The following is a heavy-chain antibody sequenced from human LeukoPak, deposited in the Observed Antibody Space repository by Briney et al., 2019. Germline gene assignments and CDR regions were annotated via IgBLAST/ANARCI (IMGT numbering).Heavy chain of an antibody. CDR3: ARGVVAATLDY. J-gene: IGHJ4*02. V-gene: IGHV3-48*03. CDR1: GFTFSSYE. CDR2: ISSSGSTI. D-gene: IGHD2-15*01. Sequence: PGGSLRLSCAASGFTFSSYEMNWVRQAPGKGREWVSYISSSGSTIYYADCVKGLYTISRNNAKNSLYLQMNTLRAEDTAVYYWARGVVAATLDYWGQGTLVTASS.